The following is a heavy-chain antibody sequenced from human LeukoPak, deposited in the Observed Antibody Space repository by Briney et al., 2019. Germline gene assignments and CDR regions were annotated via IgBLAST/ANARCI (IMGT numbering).Heavy chain of an antibody. V-gene: IGHV3-33*08. Sequence: PGGSLRLSCAASGFTFGSYAMNWVRQAPGKGLEWVAVIWYDGSNKYYADSVKGRFTISRDNSKNTLYLQMNSLRAEDTAVYYCARDQYSSSWSLDPWGQGTLVTVSS. J-gene: IGHJ5*02. D-gene: IGHD6-13*01. CDR3: ARDQYSSSWSLDP. CDR1: GFTFGSYA. CDR2: IWYDGSNK.